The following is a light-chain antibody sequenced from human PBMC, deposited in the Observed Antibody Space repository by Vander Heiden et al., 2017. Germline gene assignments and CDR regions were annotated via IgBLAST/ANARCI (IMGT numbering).Light chain of an antibody. CDR1: KLGDKY. V-gene: IGLV3-1*01. Sequence: SYELTQPPSVSVSPGQTASITCSGAKLGDKYACWYQQKPGQSPVLGIYQDSKRPSGIPERFSGSNSGNTATLTISGTQAMDEADYYCQAWDSSVVVFGGGTKLTVL. CDR2: QDS. CDR3: QAWDSSVVV. J-gene: IGLJ2*01.